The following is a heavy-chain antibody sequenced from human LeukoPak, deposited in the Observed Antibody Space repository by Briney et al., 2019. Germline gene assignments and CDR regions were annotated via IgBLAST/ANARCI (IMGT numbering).Heavy chain of an antibody. CDR3: ARTREQWQVLDY. CDR2: ISHEGSYQ. D-gene: IGHD6-19*01. J-gene: IGHJ4*02. Sequence: PGRSLRLSCAASGLSFGSYGMHWVRQAPGKGLEWVAVISHEGSYQNYADSVEGRFTISRDNSKNMVFLQMNSLRAEDTAVYYCARTREQWQVLDYWGQGTLVTVSS. V-gene: IGHV3-30*03. CDR1: GLSFGSYG.